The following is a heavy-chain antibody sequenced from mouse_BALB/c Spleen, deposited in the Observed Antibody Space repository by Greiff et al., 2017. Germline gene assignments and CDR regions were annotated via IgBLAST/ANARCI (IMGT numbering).Heavy chain of an antibody. CDR1: GYSFTDYN. CDR2: IDPYNGGT. D-gene: IGHD1-1*01. CDR3: ARGPITTVGAGGYFDV. Sequence: VQLKESGPELVKPGASVKVSCKASGYSFTDYNMYWVKQSHGKSLEWIGYIDPYNGGTSYNQKFKGKATLTVDKSSSTAFMHLNSLTSEDSAVYYCARGPITTVGAGGYFDVWGAGTTVTVSS. J-gene: IGHJ1*01. V-gene: IGHV1S135*01.